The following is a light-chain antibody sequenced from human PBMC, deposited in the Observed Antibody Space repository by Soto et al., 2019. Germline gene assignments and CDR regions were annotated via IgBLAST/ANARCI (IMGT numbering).Light chain of an antibody. CDR3: QSYDSSLGVSV. CDR1: SSNIGAGYD. J-gene: IGLJ3*02. CDR2: GNS. Sequence: QSVLTQPPSVSGAPGQRVTISCTGSSSNIGAGYDVHWYQQLPGTAPKLLIYGNSNRPSGVPDRFSGSKSGTSASLAITGLQAEDGAGYYCQSYDSSLGVSVFGGGTKLTV. V-gene: IGLV1-40*01.